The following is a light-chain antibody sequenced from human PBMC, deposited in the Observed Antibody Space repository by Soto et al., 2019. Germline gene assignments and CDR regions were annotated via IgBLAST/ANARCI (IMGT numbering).Light chain of an antibody. J-gene: IGKJ1*01. CDR1: QSVSIN. V-gene: IGKV3-20*01. Sequence: EIVLTQSPGTLSLSPGERATLSCRASQSVSINLAWYQQKPGQAPRLLIYGVYTRAPGIPARFSGSGSGTDFTLTISRLEPDDSAVYYCQQYGSSPRTFGPGTKVDI. CDR3: QQYGSSPRT. CDR2: GVY.